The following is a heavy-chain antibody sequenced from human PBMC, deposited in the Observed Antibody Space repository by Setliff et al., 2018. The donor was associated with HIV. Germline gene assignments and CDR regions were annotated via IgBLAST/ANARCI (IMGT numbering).Heavy chain of an antibody. J-gene: IGHJ6*02. Sequence: ASVKVSCKASGYTFTGYYMHWVRQAPGQGLEWMGWINPNSGGTNYAQKFQGRVTMTRDTSITTLYMELSSLTSEDTAVYYCARGKGVGGVIITGGLDVWGQGTTVTVSS. CDR3: ARGKGVGGVIITGGLDV. CDR2: INPNSGGT. CDR1: GYTFTGYY. D-gene: IGHD3-10*01. V-gene: IGHV1-2*02.